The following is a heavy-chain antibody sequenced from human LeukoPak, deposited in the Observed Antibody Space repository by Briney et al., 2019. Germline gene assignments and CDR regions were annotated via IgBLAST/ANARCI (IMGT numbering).Heavy chain of an antibody. CDR3: ARGAIDYGDYDAFDI. D-gene: IGHD4-17*01. CDR2: ISAYNGNT. J-gene: IGHJ3*02. Sequence: GASVKVSCKASGYTFTSYGISWVRQAPGQGLEWMGWISAYNGNTNYAQKLQGRVTMTTDTSTSTAYMELRSLRSDDTAVYYCARGAIDYGDYDAFDIWDQGTMVTVSS. CDR1: GYTFTSYG. V-gene: IGHV1-18*01.